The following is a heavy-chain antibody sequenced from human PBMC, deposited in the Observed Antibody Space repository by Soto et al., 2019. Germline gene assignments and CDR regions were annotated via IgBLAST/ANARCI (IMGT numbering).Heavy chain of an antibody. CDR3: ARRGYYCSGGSCYSRWFDP. J-gene: IGHJ5*02. CDR1: GYTFTSYD. D-gene: IGHD2-15*01. CDR2: MNPNSGNT. V-gene: IGHV1-8*01. Sequence: QVQLVQSGAEVKKPGASVKVSCKASGYTFTSYDINWVRQATGQGLEWMGWMNPNSGNTGYAQKFQGRVTMTRNTSISTAYMELSSLRSEDTAVYYCARRGYYCSGGSCYSRWFDPWGQGTLVTVSS.